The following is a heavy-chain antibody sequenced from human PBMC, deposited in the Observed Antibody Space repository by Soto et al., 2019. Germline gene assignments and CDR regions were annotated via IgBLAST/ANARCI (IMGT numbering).Heavy chain of an antibody. CDR3: AGSATAMAGGYYYGMDV. D-gene: IGHD5-18*01. V-gene: IGHV1-18*01. Sequence: ASVKVSCKASGYTFTSYGISWVRQAPGQGLEWMGWISAYNGNTNYAQKLQGRVTMTTDTSTSTAYMELRSLRSDDTAVYYCAGSATAMAGGYYYGMDVWGQGTTVTVSS. J-gene: IGHJ6*02. CDR2: ISAYNGNT. CDR1: GYTFTSYG.